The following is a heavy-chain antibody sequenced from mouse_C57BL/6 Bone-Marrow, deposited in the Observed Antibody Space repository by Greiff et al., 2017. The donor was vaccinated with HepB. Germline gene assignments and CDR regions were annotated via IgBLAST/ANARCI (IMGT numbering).Heavy chain of an antibody. CDR1: GYTFTSYW. V-gene: IGHV1-55*01. CDR3: ARRGDITGD. J-gene: IGHJ2*01. D-gene: IGHD1-1*01. CDR2: IYPGSGST. Sequence: QVHVKQSGAELVKPGASVKMSCKASGYTFTSYWITWVKQRPGQGLEWIGDIYPGSGSTNYNEKFKSKATLTVDTSSSTAYMQLSSLTSEGSAVYYCARRGDITGDWGQGTTLTVSS.